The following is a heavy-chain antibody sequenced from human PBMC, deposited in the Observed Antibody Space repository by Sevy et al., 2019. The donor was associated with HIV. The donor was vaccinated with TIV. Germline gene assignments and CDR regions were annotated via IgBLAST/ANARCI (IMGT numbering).Heavy chain of an antibody. CDR3: ARDVAFTTEYSYGMDV. Sequence: GGSLRLSCAASGFTFSSYWMSWVRQAPGKGLEWVANIKQDGSEKYYVDSVKGRFTISRDNSKNTLYLQMNSLRAEDTAVYYCARDVAFTTEYSYGMDVWGQGTTVTVSS. V-gene: IGHV3-7*01. CDR1: GFTFSSYW. J-gene: IGHJ6*02. CDR2: IKQDGSEK. D-gene: IGHD4-17*01.